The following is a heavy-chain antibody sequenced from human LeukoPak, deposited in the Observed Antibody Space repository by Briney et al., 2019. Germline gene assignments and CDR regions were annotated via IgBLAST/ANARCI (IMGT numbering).Heavy chain of an antibody. Sequence: GGSLRLSCAASGFSFKDYAMHWVRQSPGKGLEWVAVTSYDESTKYYVDSVRGRFTISRDNSKNTLFLQMNSLRDEDTAFYYCARDRDWLRGFDYWGQGTLVIVSS. CDR2: TSYDESTK. J-gene: IGHJ4*02. CDR1: GFSFKDYA. D-gene: IGHD5-12*01. CDR3: ARDRDWLRGFDY. V-gene: IGHV3-30*04.